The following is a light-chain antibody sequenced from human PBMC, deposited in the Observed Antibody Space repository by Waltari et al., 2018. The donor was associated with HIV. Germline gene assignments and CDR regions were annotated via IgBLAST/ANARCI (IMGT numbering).Light chain of an antibody. J-gene: IGLJ3*02. CDR1: NSNIGSTYD. CDR3: QAYDSRLSAWV. Sequence: QSVLTQPPSVSGAPGQRVTISCTGSNSNIGSTYDVHWYQLLPGKAPKLLIYANNNRPPGVPDRFSGSKSGASASLAITGLQAEDEADYSCQAYDSRLSAWVFGGGTKGTVL. V-gene: IGLV1-40*01. CDR2: ANN.